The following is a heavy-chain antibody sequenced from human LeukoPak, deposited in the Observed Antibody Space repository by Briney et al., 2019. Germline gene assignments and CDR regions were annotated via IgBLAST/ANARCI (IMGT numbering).Heavy chain of an antibody. J-gene: IGHJ4*02. CDR2: ISSRNTYI. CDR1: GFTFSSYS. CDR3: ARELSGDLDY. D-gene: IGHD3-3*01. Sequence: GGSLRLSCAAPGFTFSSYSMNWVRQAPGKGLEWVSSISSRNTYIYYADSVKGRFTISRDNAKNSLYLQMSSLRAEDTAVYYCARELSGDLDYWGQGTLVTVSS. V-gene: IGHV3-21*01.